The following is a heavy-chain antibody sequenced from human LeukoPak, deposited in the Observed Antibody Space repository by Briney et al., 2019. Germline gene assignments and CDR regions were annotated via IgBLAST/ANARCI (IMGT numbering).Heavy chain of an antibody. J-gene: IGHJ4*02. D-gene: IGHD6-6*01. V-gene: IGHV3-23*01. CDR2: ISGSGANT. CDR3: ARDLEYTTSSGDY. CDR1: GFTFSSYA. Sequence: GGSLRLSCSASGFTFSSYAMAWVRQAPGKGLGWVSAISGSGANTYYADSVKGRFTISRDNAKNSLYLQMNSLRAEDTAVYYCARDLEYTTSSGDYWGQGTLVIVSS.